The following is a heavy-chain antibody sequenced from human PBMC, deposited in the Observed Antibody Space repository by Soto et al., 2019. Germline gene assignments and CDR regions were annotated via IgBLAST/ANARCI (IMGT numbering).Heavy chain of an antibody. CDR3: AKDAAFGRGVIKEPDWYYYYYYYMDV. D-gene: IGHD3-10*01. CDR2: ISYDGSNK. J-gene: IGHJ6*03. V-gene: IGHV3-30*18. CDR1: GFTFSSYG. Sequence: GGSLRLSCAASGFTFSSYGMHWVRQAPGKGLEWVAVISYDGSNKYYADSVKGRFTISRDNSKNTLYLQMNSLRAEDTAVYYCAKDAAFGRGVIKEPDWYYYYYYYMDVWGKGTTVTVSS.